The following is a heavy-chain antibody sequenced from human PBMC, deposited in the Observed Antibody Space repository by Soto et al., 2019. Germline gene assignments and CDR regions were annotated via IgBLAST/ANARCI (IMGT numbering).Heavy chain of an antibody. CDR3: AHSIPPRVLDY. CDR2: IYWDDDK. D-gene: IGHD1-1*01. Sequence: SGPTLVNPTQTLTLTCTFSGFSLTTSGVGVGWIRQPPGKALEWLALIYWDDDKRYSSSLESRLTINKDTSKNQVVLAMTNMDPVDTATYYCAHSIPPRVLDYWGQGTLVTVSS. J-gene: IGHJ4*02. CDR1: GFSLTTSGVG. V-gene: IGHV2-5*02.